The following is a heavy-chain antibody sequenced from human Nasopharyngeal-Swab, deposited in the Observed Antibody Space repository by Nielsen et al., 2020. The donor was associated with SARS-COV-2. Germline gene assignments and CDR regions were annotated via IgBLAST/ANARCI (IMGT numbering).Heavy chain of an antibody. CDR2: LDGTGFST. CDR3: AKQWELLGVSHDAFHI. Sequence: GESLKISCAASGFSFSSFAMSWVRPTPGKRLEWVSGLDGTGFSTYYADSVKGRFTISRDNSKKTLFLQMNSLRAEDTAVYYCAKQWELLGVSHDAFHIWGQGTMVTVSS. V-gene: IGHV3-23*01. D-gene: IGHD3-10*01. CDR1: GFSFSSFA. J-gene: IGHJ3*02.